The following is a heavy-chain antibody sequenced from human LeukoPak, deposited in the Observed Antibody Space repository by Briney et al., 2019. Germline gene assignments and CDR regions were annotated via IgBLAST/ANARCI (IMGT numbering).Heavy chain of an antibody. CDR2: INPNSGGT. Sequence: ASVKVSCKASGYTFTGYYMHWVRQAPGQRLEWMGWINPNSGGTNYAQKFQGRVTMTRDTSISTAYMELSRLRSDDTAVYYCARGYPTTSMGNFDYWGQGTLVTVSS. CDR1: GYTFTGYY. V-gene: IGHV1-2*02. J-gene: IGHJ4*02. CDR3: ARGYPTTSMGNFDY. D-gene: IGHD2-2*01.